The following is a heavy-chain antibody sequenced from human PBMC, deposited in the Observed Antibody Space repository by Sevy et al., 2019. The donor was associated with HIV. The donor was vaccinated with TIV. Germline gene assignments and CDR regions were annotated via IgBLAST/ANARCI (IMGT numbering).Heavy chain of an antibody. CDR2: IYYSGST. D-gene: IGHD3-3*01. V-gene: IGHV4-31*03. CDR1: GGSISSGGYY. CDR3: ARGGGYDFWSGYYTGFDY. J-gene: IGHJ4*02. Sequence: SETLSLTCTVSGGSISSGGYYWSWIRQHPGKGLEWIGYIYYSGSTYYHPSLKSRVTISVDTSKNQFSLKLSSVTAADTAVYYCARGGGYDFWSGYYTGFDYWGQGTLVTVSS.